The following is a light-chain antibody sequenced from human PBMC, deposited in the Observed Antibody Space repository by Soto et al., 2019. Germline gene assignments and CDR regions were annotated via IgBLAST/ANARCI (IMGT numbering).Light chain of an antibody. J-gene: IGKJ5*01. V-gene: IGKV3-15*01. CDR1: QSVSSN. Sequence: EIVLTQSPGTLSLSPGERATLSCRASQSVSSNLAWYQHKPGQAPRLLIYGASTRATGIPARFSGSGSGTELTHTLSPLQTADFAGYYCQQYNNRPPLTCGQGTRLEI. CDR2: GAS. CDR3: QQYNNRPPLT.